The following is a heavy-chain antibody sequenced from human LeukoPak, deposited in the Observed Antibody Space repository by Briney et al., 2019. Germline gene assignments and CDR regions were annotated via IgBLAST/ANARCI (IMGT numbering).Heavy chain of an antibody. CDR3: ARGQGARYCSGGSSFDY. Sequence: GGSLRLSCAASGFTFSSYEMNWVRQAPGKGLEWVSYISSSGSTIYYADSVKGRFTISRANSKNTLYLQMNSLRAEDTAVYYCARGQGARYCSGGSSFDYWGQGTLVTVSS. V-gene: IGHV3-48*03. J-gene: IGHJ4*02. CDR1: GFTFSSYE. CDR2: ISSSGSTI. D-gene: IGHD2-15*01.